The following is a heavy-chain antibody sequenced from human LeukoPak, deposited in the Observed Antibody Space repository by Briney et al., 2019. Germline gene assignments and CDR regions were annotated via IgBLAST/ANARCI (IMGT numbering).Heavy chain of an antibody. D-gene: IGHD3-22*01. J-gene: IGHJ4*03. CDR2: ISSSSSYI. CDR3: AKVSGEIGYDSSGYRTYFYY. CDR1: GFTFSSYR. V-gene: IGHV3-21*01. Sequence: GGSLRLSCAASGFTFSSYRMNWVRQAPGKGLEWVSSISSSSSYIYYADSVKGRFTISRDNAKNSLYLQMNSLRAEDTAVYYCAKVSGEIGYDSSGYRTYFYYWGHGTLVTVSS.